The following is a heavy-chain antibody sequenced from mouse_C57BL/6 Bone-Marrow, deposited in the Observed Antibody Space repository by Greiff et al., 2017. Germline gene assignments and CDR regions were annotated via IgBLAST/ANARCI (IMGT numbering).Heavy chain of an antibody. V-gene: IGHV1-64*01. J-gene: IGHJ4*01. CDR3: ATYCSDDDYAMDY. CDR1: GYTFTSYW. Sequence: QVQLQQPGAELVKPGASVKLSCKASGYTFTSYWMHWVKQRPGQGLEWIGMIHHNSGSTNYNEKFKSKATLTVDKSSSTAYMQLSSLTSEDSAVYYCATYCSDDDYAMDYWGQGTTVTVSS. CDR2: IHHNSGST. D-gene: IGHD2-12*01.